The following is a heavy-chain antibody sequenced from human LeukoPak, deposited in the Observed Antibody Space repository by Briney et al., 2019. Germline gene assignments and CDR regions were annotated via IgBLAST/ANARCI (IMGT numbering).Heavy chain of an antibody. J-gene: IGHJ5*02. D-gene: IGHD3-10*01. CDR3: AREEVITMVRGADPYNWLDP. V-gene: IGHV4-59*01. CDR1: GGSITSDY. CDR2: IYYSGRT. Sequence: PSETLSLTCTVSGGSITSDYWSWIRQPPGKGLEWIGDIYYSGRTNYNPSLKSRVTISVDRSKNQFSLKLTSVTAADTAVYYCAREEVITMVRGADPYNWLDPWGQGTLVTVSS.